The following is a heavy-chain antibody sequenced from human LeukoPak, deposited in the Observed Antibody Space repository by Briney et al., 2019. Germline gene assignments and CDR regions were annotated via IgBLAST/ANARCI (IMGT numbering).Heavy chain of an antibody. CDR1: GGSISSYY. V-gene: IGHV4-59*01. J-gene: IGHJ6*02. D-gene: IGHD1-7*01. CDR3: AGCAAGTTSPYYYYYSGMDV. Sequence: SETLSLTCTVSGGSISSYYWSWIRQPPGKGLEWIGYIYYSGSTNYNPSLKSRVTISVDTSKNQFSLKLSSVTAADTAVYYCAGCAAGTTSPYYYYYSGMDVWGQGTTVTVSS. CDR2: IYYSGST.